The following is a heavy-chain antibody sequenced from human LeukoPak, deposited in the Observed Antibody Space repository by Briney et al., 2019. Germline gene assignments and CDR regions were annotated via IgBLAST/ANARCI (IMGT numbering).Heavy chain of an antibody. CDR1: GFTFSSYS. Sequence: PGGSLRLSCAASGFTFSSYSMNWVRQAPGKGLEWVSYISSSSSTIYYADSVKGRFTISRDNAKNSLYLQMNSLRAEDTAVYYCARGGLRLLWFGELFGPFDYWGQGTLVTVSS. V-gene: IGHV3-48*01. CDR2: ISSSSSTI. D-gene: IGHD3-10*01. CDR3: ARGGLRLLWFGELFGPFDY. J-gene: IGHJ4*02.